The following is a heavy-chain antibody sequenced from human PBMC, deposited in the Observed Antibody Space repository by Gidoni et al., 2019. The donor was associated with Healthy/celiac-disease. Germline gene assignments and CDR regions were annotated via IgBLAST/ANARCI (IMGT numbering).Heavy chain of an antibody. CDR2: MYYSGST. V-gene: IGHV4-39*01. J-gene: IGHJ6*03. CDR3: ARLDCSSTSCYYYMDV. CDR1: GCSISRSSYY. Sequence: QLQLQESGPGLVKPSETLSLTCTVSGCSISRSSYYWGWIRQPPGKGLEWIGSMYYSGSTYYNPSLKSRVTISVDTSKNQFSLKLSSVTAADTAVYYCARLDCSSTSCYYYMDVWGKGTTVTVSS. D-gene: IGHD2-2*01.